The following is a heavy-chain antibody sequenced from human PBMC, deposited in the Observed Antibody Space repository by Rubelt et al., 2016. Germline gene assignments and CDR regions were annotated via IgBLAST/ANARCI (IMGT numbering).Heavy chain of an antibody. CDR1: GGSISSYY. CDR2: IYYSGST. J-gene: IGHJ3*02. D-gene: IGHD5/OR15-5a*01. CDR3: ARHRLRPGPSI. Sequence: GSGPGLVKPSETLSLTCTVSGGSISSYYWSWIRQPPGKGLEWIGYIYYSGSTNYNPSLKSRVTISVDTSKNQFSLKLSSVTAADTAVYYCARHRLRPGPSIWGQGTMVTVSS. V-gene: IGHV4-59*08.